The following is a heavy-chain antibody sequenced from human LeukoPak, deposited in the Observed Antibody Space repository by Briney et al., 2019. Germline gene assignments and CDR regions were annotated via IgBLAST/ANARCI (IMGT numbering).Heavy chain of an antibody. CDR2: INPNSGGT. Sequence: GASVKVSCKASGYTFTGYYMHWVRQAPGQGLEWMGWINPNSGGTKYAQKFQGRVTMTRDKSISKVYMELSRQRSDDTAVYYCARVSSSWRPLYYYYYMDVWGKGTTVTVSS. J-gene: IGHJ6*03. CDR1: GYTFTGYY. V-gene: IGHV1-2*02. D-gene: IGHD6-13*01. CDR3: ARVSSSWRPLYYYYYMDV.